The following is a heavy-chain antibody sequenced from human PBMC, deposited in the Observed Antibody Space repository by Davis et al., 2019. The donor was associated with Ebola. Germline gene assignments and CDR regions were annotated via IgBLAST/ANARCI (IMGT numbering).Heavy chain of an antibody. V-gene: IGHV3-30*03. D-gene: IGHD3-16*01. CDR2: ISYDGSNK. CDR3: TTDPGIMITFGGVVNHYGMDV. CDR1: GVTFKNYV. J-gene: IGHJ6*02. Sequence: GGSLRLSCVASGVTFKNYVMTWVRQAPGKGLEWVAVISYDGSNKYYADSVKGRFTISRDNSKNTLYLEMNSLKTEDTAVYYCTTDPGIMITFGGVVNHYGMDVWGQGTTVTVSS.